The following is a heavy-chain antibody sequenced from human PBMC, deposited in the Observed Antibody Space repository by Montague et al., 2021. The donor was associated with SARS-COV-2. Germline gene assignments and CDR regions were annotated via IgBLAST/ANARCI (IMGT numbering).Heavy chain of an antibody. J-gene: IGHJ6*02. CDR2: INNSGSS. CDR1: GGSFSGYN. Sequence: SETLSLTCAVYGGSFSGYNWNWIRKPPAKGQEWIGKINNSGSSXXXQXXXXRVTIAVDTSKNQFSLKLNSVTAADTAVYYCARGRGTALFRRIYYGMDVWGQGTTVTVSS. CDR3: ARGRGTALFRRIYYGMDV. V-gene: IGHV4-34*01. D-gene: IGHD1-1*01.